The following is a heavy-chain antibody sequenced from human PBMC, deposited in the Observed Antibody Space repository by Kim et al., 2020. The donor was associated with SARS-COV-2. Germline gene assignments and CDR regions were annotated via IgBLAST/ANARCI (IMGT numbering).Heavy chain of an antibody. V-gene: IGHV4-31*02. Sequence: STYYNPSLKKRVTIAVDTSKNQFSLKLSSVTAADTAVYYCARERLGWFDPWGQGTLVTVSS. D-gene: IGHD4-17*01. CDR3: ARERLGWFDP. CDR2: ST. J-gene: IGHJ5*02.